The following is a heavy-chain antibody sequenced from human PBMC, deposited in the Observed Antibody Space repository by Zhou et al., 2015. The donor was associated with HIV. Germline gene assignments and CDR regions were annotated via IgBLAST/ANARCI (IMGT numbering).Heavy chain of an antibody. CDR2: IIPIFGTA. V-gene: IGHV1-69*01. J-gene: IGHJ6*02. D-gene: IGHD2-2*01. Sequence: QVQLVQSGAEVKKPGSSVKVSCKASGGTFSSYAISWVRQAPGQGLEWMGGIIPIFGTANYAQKFQGRVTITADESTSTAYMELSSLRSEDTAVYYCASHDLQDQLPLGGGMDVWGQGTTVTVSS. CDR3: ASHDLQDQLPLGGGMDV. CDR1: GGTFSSYA.